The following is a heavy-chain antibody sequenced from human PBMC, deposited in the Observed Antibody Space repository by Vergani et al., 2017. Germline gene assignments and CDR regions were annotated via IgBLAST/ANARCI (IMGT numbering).Heavy chain of an antibody. V-gene: IGHV3-23*01. J-gene: IGHJ3*02. D-gene: IGHD6-19*01. Sequence: EVQLLESGGDLVQPGGSLRLSCAASGFTFIMHAMSWVRQAPGKGLEWVSTLSASDRRTHYADSVKGRFTISRDISKNTLFLHMNSLRPEYTAVYYCAKVGRSEVAGTFGAFDIWVQGTMVTGSS. CDR1: GFTFIMHA. CDR3: AKVGRSEVAGTFGAFDI. CDR2: LSASDRRT.